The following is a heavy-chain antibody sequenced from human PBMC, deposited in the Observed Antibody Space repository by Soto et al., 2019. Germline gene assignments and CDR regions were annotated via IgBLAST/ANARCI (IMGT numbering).Heavy chain of an antibody. CDR3: ARDSTVTIHYGMDV. CDR1: GFTFSSYG. D-gene: IGHD4-4*01. Sequence: QVQLVESGGGVVQPGRSLRLSCAASGFTFSSYGMHWVRQAPGKGLEWVAVIWYDGSNKYYADSVKGRFTISRDNSKNTRYLQMNVLRAEDRAVYYCARDSTVTIHYGMDVWGQGTTVTVSS. CDR2: IWYDGSNK. J-gene: IGHJ6*02. V-gene: IGHV3-33*01.